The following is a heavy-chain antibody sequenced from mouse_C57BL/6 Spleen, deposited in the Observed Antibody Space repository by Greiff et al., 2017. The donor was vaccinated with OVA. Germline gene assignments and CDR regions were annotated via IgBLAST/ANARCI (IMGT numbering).Heavy chain of an antibody. CDR2: IWSGGST. Sequence: VKLMESGPGLVRPSQSLSITCTVSGFSLTSYGVHWVRQSPGKGLEWLGVIWSGGSTDYNAAFISRLSISKDNSKSQVFFKMNSLQADDTAIYYCARMGGNYDYFDYWGQGTTLTVSS. J-gene: IGHJ2*01. CDR3: ARMGGNYDYFDY. V-gene: IGHV2-2*01. D-gene: IGHD2-1*01. CDR1: GFSLTSYG.